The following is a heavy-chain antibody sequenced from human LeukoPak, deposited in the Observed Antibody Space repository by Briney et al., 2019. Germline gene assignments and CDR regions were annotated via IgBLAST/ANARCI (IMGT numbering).Heavy chain of an antibody. CDR2: ISSSGGST. CDR3: AKSLAAARDY. D-gene: IGHD6-13*01. CDR1: GFTFSNAW. V-gene: IGHV3-23*01. Sequence: PGGSLRLSCAASGFTFSNAWMSWVRQAPGKRLEWVSSISSSGGSTYYADSVKGRFTISRDNSKNTLYLQVNSLRAEDTAVYYCAKSLAAARDYWGQGTLVTVSS. J-gene: IGHJ4*02.